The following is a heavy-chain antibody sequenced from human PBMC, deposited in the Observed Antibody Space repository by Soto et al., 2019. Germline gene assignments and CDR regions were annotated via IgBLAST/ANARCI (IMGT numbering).Heavy chain of an antibody. CDR3: ASHYYGSGIGDY. Sequence: EVQLLESGGGLVQPGGSLRLSCAASGFTFSSYAMSWVRQAPGTGLEWVSAISGSGGSTYYADSVKGRFTIYRDNSKNTLYLQMNSLRAEDTAVYYCASHYYGSGIGDYWGQGTLVTVSS. CDR2: ISGSGGST. J-gene: IGHJ4*02. V-gene: IGHV3-23*01. CDR1: GFTFSSYA. D-gene: IGHD3-10*01.